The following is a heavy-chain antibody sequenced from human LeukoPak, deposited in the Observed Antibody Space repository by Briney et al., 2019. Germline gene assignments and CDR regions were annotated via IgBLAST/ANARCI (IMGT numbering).Heavy chain of an antibody. J-gene: IGHJ5*02. CDR1: GGSISSYY. D-gene: IGHD3-22*01. Sequence: PSETLSLTCTVSGGSISSYYWSWIRQPPGKGLEWIGYVHYSGSTNYNPSLKSRVTISVDTSKNQFSLKLSSVTAADTAVYYCARGGLIAENDHWGQGTLVTVSS. CDR3: ARGGLIAENDH. V-gene: IGHV4-59*01. CDR2: VHYSGST.